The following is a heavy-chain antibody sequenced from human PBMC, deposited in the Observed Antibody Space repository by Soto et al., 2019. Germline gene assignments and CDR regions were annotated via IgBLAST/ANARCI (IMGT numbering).Heavy chain of an antibody. CDR2: MNPNSGNT. J-gene: IGHJ6*02. D-gene: IGHD3-3*01. V-gene: IGHV1-8*01. CDR3: ARPTYYDFWSGYPPSAGMDV. Sequence: QVQLVQSGAEVKKPGASVKVSCKASGYTFTSYDINWVRQATGQGLEWMGWMNPNSGNTGYAQKFQGRVTMTRNTSRSPAYMELSSLRSEATAVYYCARPTYYDFWSGYPPSAGMDVWGQGTTVTVSS. CDR1: GYTFTSYD.